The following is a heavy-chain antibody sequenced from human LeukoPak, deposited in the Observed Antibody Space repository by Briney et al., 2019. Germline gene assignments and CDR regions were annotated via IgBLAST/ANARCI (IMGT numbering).Heavy chain of an antibody. CDR2: ISYDGSNK. Sequence: GRSLRLSCAASGFTFSSYAMHWVRQAPGKGLEWVAVISYDGSNKYYADSVKGRFTISRDNSKNTLYLQMNSLRAEDTAVYYCARAPKIVVVVAARGGGFDYWGQGTLVTVSS. D-gene: IGHD2-15*01. CDR3: ARAPKIVVVVAARGGGFDY. V-gene: IGHV3-30-3*01. J-gene: IGHJ4*02. CDR1: GFTFSSYA.